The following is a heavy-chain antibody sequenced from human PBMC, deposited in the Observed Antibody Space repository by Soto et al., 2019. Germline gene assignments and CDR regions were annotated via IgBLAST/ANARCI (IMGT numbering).Heavy chain of an antibody. J-gene: IGHJ4*02. V-gene: IGHV3-30-3*01. D-gene: IGHD4-17*01. CDR2: ISYDGSNK. Sequence: QVQLVESGGGVVQPGRSLSLSCAASRFTFSSYAMHWVRQAPGKGLEWVAVISYDGSNKYYAVSVKGRFTISRDNSKNTVYLQTNSRRAEDTAVYYCARPVPSHYGDYPDYWGQGTLVTVSS. CDR3: ARPVPSHYGDYPDY. CDR1: RFTFSSYA.